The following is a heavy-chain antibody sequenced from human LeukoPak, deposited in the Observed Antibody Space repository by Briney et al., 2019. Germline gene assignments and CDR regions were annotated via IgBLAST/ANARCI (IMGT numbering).Heavy chain of an antibody. J-gene: IGHJ6*03. CDR3: AKNPLELELPTYYYYYMDV. Sequence: PGGSLRLSCAASGFTFSSYAMHWVRQAPGKGLEWVAFIRYDGSNKYYADSVKGRFTISRDNSKNTLYLQMNSLRAEDTAVYYCAKNPLELELPTYYYYYMDVWGKGTTVTVSS. CDR1: GFTFSSYA. D-gene: IGHD1-7*01. CDR2: IRYDGSNK. V-gene: IGHV3-30*02.